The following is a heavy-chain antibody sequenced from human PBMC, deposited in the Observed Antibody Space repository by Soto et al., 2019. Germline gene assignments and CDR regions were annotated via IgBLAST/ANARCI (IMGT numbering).Heavy chain of an antibody. CDR1: GFTFSSYG. V-gene: IGHV3-30*18. CDR2: ISYDGSNK. Sequence: QVQLVESGGGVVQPGRSLRLSCAASGFTFSSYGMHWVRQAPGKGLEWVAVISYDGSNKYYADSVKGRFTISRDNSKNTLYLQMNSLRAEDTAVYYGAKDLSGYWGQGTLVTVSS. D-gene: IGHD6-25*01. J-gene: IGHJ4*02. CDR3: AKDLSGY.